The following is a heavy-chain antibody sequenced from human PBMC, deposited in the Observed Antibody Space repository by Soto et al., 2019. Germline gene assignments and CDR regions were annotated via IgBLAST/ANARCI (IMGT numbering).Heavy chain of an antibody. CDR1: GGSISSGGYY. CDR3: ARDPGDYFDY. CDR2: IFYSGST. Sequence: PSETLSLTCTVSGGSISSGGYYWSWIRQHPGKGLEWIGYIFYSGSTYYNPSLKSRVAISVDTSKNQFSLKLSSVTAADTAVYYCARDPGDYFDYWGQGTLVTVSA. V-gene: IGHV4-31*03. J-gene: IGHJ4*02.